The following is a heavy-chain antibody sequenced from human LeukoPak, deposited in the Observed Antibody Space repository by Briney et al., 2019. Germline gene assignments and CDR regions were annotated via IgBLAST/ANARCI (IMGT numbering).Heavy chain of an antibody. CDR3: ATATSGGYSSWFAP. Sequence: ASVKVSCKASGYTFISYDINWVRQATGQGLEWMGWMNPNSGDTAYAQKFQGRVTMTRDTSISTAYMELSSLRSEDTAVYYCATATSGGYSSWFAPGGQGTLVTVSS. CDR1: GYTFISYD. V-gene: IGHV1-8*01. CDR2: MNPNSGDT. J-gene: IGHJ5*02. D-gene: IGHD6-13*01.